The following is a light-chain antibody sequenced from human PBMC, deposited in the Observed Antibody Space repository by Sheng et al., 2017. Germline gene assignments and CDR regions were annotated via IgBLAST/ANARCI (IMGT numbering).Light chain of an antibody. J-gene: IGLJ1*01. Sequence: SYVLTQPPSVSVAPGKTARITCGGNNIGGKSVHWYQQKPGQAPVLVVYDDSDRPSGIPERFSGSTSGNTATLTIRRVEAGDEADYYCQLWDTSSDHYVFGTGTKVTVL. CDR2: DDS. V-gene: IGLV3-21*03. CDR1: NIGGKS. CDR3: QLWDTSSDHYV.